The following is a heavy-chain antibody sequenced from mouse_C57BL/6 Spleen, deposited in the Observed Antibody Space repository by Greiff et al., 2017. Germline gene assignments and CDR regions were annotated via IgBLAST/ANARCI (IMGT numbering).Heavy chain of an antibody. Sequence: QVQLQQPGAELVKPGASVQLSCKASGYTFTSYWMHWVKQRPGQGLEWIGMIHPNSGSTNYNEKFKSKATLTVDKSSSTAYMQLSSLTSEDSAVYYCARDVGYYGSSPYWYFDVWGTGTTVTVSS. J-gene: IGHJ1*03. D-gene: IGHD1-1*01. V-gene: IGHV1-64*01. CDR3: ARDVGYYGSSPYWYFDV. CDR2: IHPNSGST. CDR1: GYTFTSYW.